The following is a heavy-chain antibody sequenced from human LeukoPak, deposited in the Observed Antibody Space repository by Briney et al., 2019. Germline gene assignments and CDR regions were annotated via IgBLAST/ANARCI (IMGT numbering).Heavy chain of an antibody. CDR1: GFTFDDYA. Sequence: TGGSLRLSCAASGFTFDDYAMHWVRQAPGKGLEWVSGISWNSGSIGYADSVKGRFTISRDNAKNSLYLQMNSLRAEDTALYYCAREGATYYDILTGYFDAFDIWGQGTMVTVSS. CDR3: AREGATYYDILTGYFDAFDI. V-gene: IGHV3-9*01. J-gene: IGHJ3*02. CDR2: ISWNSGSI. D-gene: IGHD3-9*01.